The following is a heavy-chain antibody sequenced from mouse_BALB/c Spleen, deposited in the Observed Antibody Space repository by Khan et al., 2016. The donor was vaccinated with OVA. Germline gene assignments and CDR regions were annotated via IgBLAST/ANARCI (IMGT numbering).Heavy chain of an antibody. CDR2: INPGSGGT. V-gene: IGHV1-54*01. J-gene: IGHJ3*01. CDR3: ARVFYNGCLSWFAY. D-gene: IGHD2-3*01. Sequence: QMQLEESGSELVRPGTSVKVSCKASGYAFTHYLIEWLKQRPGQGLEWIGVINPGSGGTNYNEKFEGKATLTADNSSSTAYMHLSSLKSDDSAVYCCARVFYNGCLSWFAYWRRGTLVTVST. CDR1: GYAFTHYL.